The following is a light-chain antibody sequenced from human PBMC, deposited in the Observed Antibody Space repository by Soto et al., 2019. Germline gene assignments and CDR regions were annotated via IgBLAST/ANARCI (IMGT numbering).Light chain of an antibody. J-gene: IGKJ5*01. CDR3: EPAGRPHP. CDR1: QSVISSY. Sequence: RGTRSISKRERATLSCRASQSVISSYLAWYQQKPGQAPRLLIYGASSRATGIPDRFSGSGSGTDFTLTIIRLAHDDIPVYYTEPAGRPHPFAERTRLAIK. V-gene: IGKV3-20*01. CDR2: GAS.